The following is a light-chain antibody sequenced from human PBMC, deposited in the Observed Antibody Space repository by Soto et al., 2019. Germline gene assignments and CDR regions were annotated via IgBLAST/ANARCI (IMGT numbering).Light chain of an antibody. Sequence: QSVLTQPPSVSGAPGQTVTISCTGSSSNVGTQSVHWYQHLPGAAPKVLIYANNGRPSGVPDRFSVSKSGTSASLAITGLQAEDEVDYYCQSYDSNVNGLYVFGTGTRSPS. J-gene: IGLJ1*01. V-gene: IGLV1-40*01. CDR2: ANN. CDR3: QSYDSNVNGLYV. CDR1: SSNVGTQS.